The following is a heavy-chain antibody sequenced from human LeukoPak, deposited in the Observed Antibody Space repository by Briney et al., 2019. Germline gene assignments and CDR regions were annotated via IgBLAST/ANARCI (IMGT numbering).Heavy chain of an antibody. J-gene: IGHJ5*02. CDR2: IYPGDSDT. D-gene: IGHD3-10*01. V-gene: IGHV5-51*01. Sequence: ETLSLTCTVSGYSISSGYYWGWIRQPPGKGLEWMGIIYPGDSDTRYSPSFQGQVTISADKSISTAYLQWSSLKASDTAMYYCASFAWYGSAQPFDPWGQGTLVTVSS. CDR3: ASFAWYGSAQPFDP. CDR1: GYSISSGYY.